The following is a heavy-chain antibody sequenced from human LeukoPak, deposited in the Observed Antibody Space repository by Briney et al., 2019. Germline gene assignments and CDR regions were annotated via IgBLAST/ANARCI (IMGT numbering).Heavy chain of an antibody. Sequence: PGSSLRLSCAASGFTFSSYGMHWVRQAPGKGLEWVAVIRYDGSNKYYADSVKGRFTISRDNSKNTLYLQMNSLRAEDTAVYYCARDRRFGELSLDLWGQGTLVTVSS. CDR3: ARDRRFGELSLDL. J-gene: IGHJ4*02. CDR2: IRYDGSNK. CDR1: GFTFSSYG. D-gene: IGHD3-10*01. V-gene: IGHV3-33*01.